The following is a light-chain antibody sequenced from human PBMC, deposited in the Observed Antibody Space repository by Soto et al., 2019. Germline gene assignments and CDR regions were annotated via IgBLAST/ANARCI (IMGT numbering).Light chain of an antibody. CDR3: QSYDSTLSARYV. CDR2: GNN. Sequence: QTVVTQPPSVSGAPGQRVTISCTGSSSNIGANYGVHWYQHRPGTAPKLLIFGNNNRPSGVPDRFSGSKSGTSASLAITGLQAEDEGDYYCQSYDSTLSARYVFGTGTKLTVL. J-gene: IGLJ1*01. V-gene: IGLV1-40*01. CDR1: SSNIGANYG.